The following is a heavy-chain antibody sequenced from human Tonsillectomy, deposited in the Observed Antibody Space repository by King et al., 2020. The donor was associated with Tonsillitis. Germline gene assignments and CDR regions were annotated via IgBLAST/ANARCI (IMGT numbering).Heavy chain of an antibody. J-gene: IGHJ4*02. Sequence: QLVQSGGGVVQPGRSLRLSCAASGFTFSSYGMHWVLQAPGKGLEWVAFISYDGSNEYYADSVRVRFTISRDNSKYTLYLQMNSLRAEDTAVYYCAKDAYDSSGYYLGDYWGQGTLVTVSS. CDR3: AKDAYDSSGYYLGDY. CDR1: GFTFSSYG. CDR2: ISYDGSNE. D-gene: IGHD3-22*01. V-gene: IGHV3-30*18.